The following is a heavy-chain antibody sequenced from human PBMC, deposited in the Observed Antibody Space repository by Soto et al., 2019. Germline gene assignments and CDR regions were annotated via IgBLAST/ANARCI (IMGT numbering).Heavy chain of an antibody. J-gene: IGHJ5*02. Sequence: PGGSLRLSCAASGFTFSSYSMNWVRQAPGKGLEWVSYISSSSTIYYADSVKGRFTISRDNAKNSLYLQMNSLRAEDTAVYYCARVLYDFWSGYSNWFDPWGQGTLVTVSS. D-gene: IGHD3-3*01. CDR1: GFTFSSYS. CDR3: ARVLYDFWSGYSNWFDP. CDR2: ISSSSTI. V-gene: IGHV3-48*01.